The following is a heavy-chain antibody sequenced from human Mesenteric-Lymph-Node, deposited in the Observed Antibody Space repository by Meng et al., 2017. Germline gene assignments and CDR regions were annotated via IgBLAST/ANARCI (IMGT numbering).Heavy chain of an antibody. CDR3: ARDPWGDALTGYFYYALDV. V-gene: IGHV1-2*02. CDR1: GYTFTGYY. Sequence: ASVKVSCKASGYTFTGYYMHWVRQAPGQGLEWMGWINPNSGGTNYAQKFQGRVTMTRETSISTAYMELSRLRSDDTAVYYCARDPWGDALTGYFYYALDVWGQGTTVTVSS. CDR2: INPNSGGT. D-gene: IGHD3-9*01. J-gene: IGHJ6*02.